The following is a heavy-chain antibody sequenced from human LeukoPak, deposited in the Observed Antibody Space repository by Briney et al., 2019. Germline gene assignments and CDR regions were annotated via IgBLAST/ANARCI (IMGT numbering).Heavy chain of an antibody. D-gene: IGHD5-18*01. Sequence: SETLSLTCAVYGGSFSGYYWSWIRQPPGKGLEWIGEINHSGSTNYNPSLKSRVTISVDTSKNQFSLKLSSVTAADTAVYYCASSSRGYSYYYYYYMDVWGKGTTVTVSS. CDR2: INHSGST. J-gene: IGHJ6*03. CDR1: GGSFSGYY. V-gene: IGHV4-34*01. CDR3: ASSSRGYSYYYYYYMDV.